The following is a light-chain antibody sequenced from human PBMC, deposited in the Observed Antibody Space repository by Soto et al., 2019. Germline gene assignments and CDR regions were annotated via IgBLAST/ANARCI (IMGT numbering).Light chain of an antibody. V-gene: IGLV2-14*03. CDR3: SSYTSINTEV. Sequence: QSVLTQPASVSGSPGHSITISCTGTSSDVGAYNYVSWYQHHPGKAPKLIIYDVSDRPSGVSNRFSASKSGNTASLAISGLQAEDEADYYCSSYTSINTEVFGTGTKVTVL. CDR1: SSDVGAYNY. CDR2: DVS. J-gene: IGLJ1*01.